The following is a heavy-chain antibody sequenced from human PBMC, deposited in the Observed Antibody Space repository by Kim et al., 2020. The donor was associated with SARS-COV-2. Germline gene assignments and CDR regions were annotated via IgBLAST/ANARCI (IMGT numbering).Heavy chain of an antibody. CDR3: ARDLPNIAAAGTPFDY. J-gene: IGHJ4*02. V-gene: IGHV3-33*01. Sequence: GGSLRLSCAASGFTFSSYGMHWVRQAPGKGLEWVAVIWYDGSNKYYADSVKGRFTISRDNSKNTLYLQMNSLRAEDTAVYYCARDLPNIAAAGTPFDYWGQGTLVTVSS. D-gene: IGHD6-13*01. CDR1: GFTFSSYG. CDR2: IWYDGSNK.